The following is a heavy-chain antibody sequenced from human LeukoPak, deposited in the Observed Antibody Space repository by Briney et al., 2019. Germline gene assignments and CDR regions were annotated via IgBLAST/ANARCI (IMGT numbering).Heavy chain of an antibody. CDR2: IIPIFGTA. CDR3: ARGGDGYNYEGDY. Sequence: SVKVSCKASGGTFSSYAISWVRQAPGQGLEWMGGIIPIFGTANYAQKFQGRVTITADESTSTAYMELSSLRSEDTAVYYCARGGDGYNYEGDYWGQGTLVTVSS. CDR1: GGTFSSYA. V-gene: IGHV1-69*13. J-gene: IGHJ4*02. D-gene: IGHD5-24*01.